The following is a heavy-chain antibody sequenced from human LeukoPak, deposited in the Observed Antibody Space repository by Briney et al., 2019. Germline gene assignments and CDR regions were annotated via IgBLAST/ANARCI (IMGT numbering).Heavy chain of an antibody. V-gene: IGHV1-18*01. D-gene: IGHD2-15*01. J-gene: IGHJ4*02. CDR2: ISAYNGNT. CDR3: ARDIFGYCSGGSCYAVDY. CDR1: VYTFTSNG. Sequence: ASVKVSCKASVYTFTSNGISWVRQAPGQGLEWVGWISAYNGNTNYAQKLQGRVTMSPDTSTSTAYMELRSLRPDDTAVYYCARDIFGYCSGGSCYAVDYWGQGTLVTVSS.